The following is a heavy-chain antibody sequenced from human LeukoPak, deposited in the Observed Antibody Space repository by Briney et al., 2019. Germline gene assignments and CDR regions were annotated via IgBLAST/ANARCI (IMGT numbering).Heavy chain of an antibody. CDR3: AKSHHVTAIDY. J-gene: IGHJ4*02. D-gene: IGHD2-21*02. CDR1: GFTVSSYA. CDR2: IRYDGNNK. Sequence: GGSLRLSCSASGFTVSSYAIHWVRQAPGKGLDWVAFIRYDGNNKLYAGSVKGRFTISRDNSKNTLYLQMNSLRADDTAVYYCAKSHHVTAIDYWGQGTLVTVSS. V-gene: IGHV3-30*02.